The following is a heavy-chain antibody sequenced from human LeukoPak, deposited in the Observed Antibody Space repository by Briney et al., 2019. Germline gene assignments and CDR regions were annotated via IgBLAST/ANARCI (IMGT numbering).Heavy chain of an antibody. D-gene: IGHD2-2*01. V-gene: IGHV1-69*13. J-gene: IGHJ5*02. CDR1: GGTFSSYA. CDR2: IIPIFGTA. CDR3: ARGNVVVPAAYGADWFDP. Sequence: GASVKVSCKASGGTFSSYAISWVRQAPGQGLEWMGGIIPIFGTANYAQKFQGRVTITADESTSTAYMELSSLRSEDTAVYYCARGNVVVPAAYGADWFDPWGQGTLVTVSS.